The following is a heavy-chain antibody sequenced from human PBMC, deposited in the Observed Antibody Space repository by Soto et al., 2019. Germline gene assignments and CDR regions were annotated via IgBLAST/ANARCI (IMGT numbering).Heavy chain of an antibody. CDR3: AKSTTVSWYFDL. V-gene: IGHV3-23*01. D-gene: IGHD4-17*01. Sequence: EVQLLESGGGLVQPGGSLRLSCAASGFTFSSYAMSWVRQAPGKGLEWVSAISGSGGSTYYADSVKGRFTIARDNSKNALYLQMNSLRAEDTAVYYCAKSTTVSWYFDLWGRGTLVTVSS. CDR1: GFTFSSYA. CDR2: ISGSGGST. J-gene: IGHJ2*01.